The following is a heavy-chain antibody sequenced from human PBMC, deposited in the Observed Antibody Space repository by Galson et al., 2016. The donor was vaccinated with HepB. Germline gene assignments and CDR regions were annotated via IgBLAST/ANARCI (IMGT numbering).Heavy chain of an antibody. CDR3: AKRGYGDGPIDY. CDR1: GFTLSSYG. Sequence: SLRLSCAASGFTLSSYGMHWVRQAPGKGLEWVTVISYHGIQKYYADSVKGRFTISRDNSRNTVYLHMTSLRVEDTAVYYCAKRGYGDGPIDYWGQGTLVTVSP. D-gene: IGHD5-18*01. V-gene: IGHV3-30*18. J-gene: IGHJ4*02. CDR2: ISYHGIQK.